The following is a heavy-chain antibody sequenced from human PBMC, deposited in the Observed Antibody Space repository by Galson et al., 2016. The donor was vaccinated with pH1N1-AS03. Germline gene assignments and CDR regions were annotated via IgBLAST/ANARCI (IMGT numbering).Heavy chain of an antibody. V-gene: IGHV4-4*01. Sequence: LSLTCAVSGGSMTSPDWWTWVRQPPGKGLEWIGEVHYSGTTSYNPSLNSRVTMSIDKSNNQFSLNFGSVTAADTAVYFCPRGGFPPPGFHFWGQGALVTVSS. J-gene: IGHJ4*01. CDR3: PRGGFPPPGFHF. CDR2: VHYSGTT. CDR1: GGSMTSPDW.